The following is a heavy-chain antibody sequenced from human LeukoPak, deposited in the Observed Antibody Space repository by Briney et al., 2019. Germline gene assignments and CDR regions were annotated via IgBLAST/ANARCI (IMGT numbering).Heavy chain of an antibody. CDR3: ARGLTDDSSGYTFDY. Sequence: SETLSLTCAVSGGSISSSNWWSWVRQPPGKGLEWIGEIYHSGSTNYNPSLKSRVTISVDKSKNQFSLKLSSVTAADTAVYYCARGLTDDSSGYTFDYWGQGTLVTVSS. CDR2: IYHSGST. CDR1: GGSISSSNW. V-gene: IGHV4-4*02. J-gene: IGHJ4*02. D-gene: IGHD3-22*01.